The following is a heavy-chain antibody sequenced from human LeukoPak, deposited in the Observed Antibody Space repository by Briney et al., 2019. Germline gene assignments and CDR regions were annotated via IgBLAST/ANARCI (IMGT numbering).Heavy chain of an antibody. V-gene: IGHV4-34*01. CDR1: GGSFSGYY. D-gene: IGHD2-2*01. Sequence: SETLSLTCAVYGGSFSGYYWSWIRQPPGKGREWIGEINHSGSTNYNPSLKSRVTISVDTSKNQFSLKLSSVTAADTAVYYCARGRVVAWFDPWGQGTLVTVSS. CDR2: INHSGST. J-gene: IGHJ5*02. CDR3: ARGRVVAWFDP.